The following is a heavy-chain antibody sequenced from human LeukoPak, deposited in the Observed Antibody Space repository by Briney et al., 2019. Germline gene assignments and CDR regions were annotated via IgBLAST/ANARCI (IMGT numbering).Heavy chain of an antibody. CDR2: ISSSGSTI. V-gene: IGHV3-11*04. Sequence: GGSLRLSCAASGFTLSDYYMSWIRQAPGKGLEWVSYISSSGSTIYYADSVKGRFTISRDNAKNSLYLQMNSLRAEDTAVYYCASRGYSGYDFNYWGQGTLVTVSS. D-gene: IGHD5-12*01. J-gene: IGHJ4*02. CDR1: GFTLSDYY. CDR3: ASRGYSGYDFNY.